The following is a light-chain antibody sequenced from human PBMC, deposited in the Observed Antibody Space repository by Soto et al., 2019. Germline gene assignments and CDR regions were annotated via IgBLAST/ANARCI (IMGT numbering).Light chain of an antibody. V-gene: IGKV3-15*01. Sequence: EIVMTQSPATLSVSPGERATLSCSASQSVGSNLAWYQQRPSQAPRPLIFGASTRPIGIPPGFSGSGSGTEFTLPISSLQAEDFAVYFCQQYNNSPYTFGRGTKLEIK. CDR2: GAS. J-gene: IGKJ2*01. CDR3: QQYNNSPYT. CDR1: QSVGSN.